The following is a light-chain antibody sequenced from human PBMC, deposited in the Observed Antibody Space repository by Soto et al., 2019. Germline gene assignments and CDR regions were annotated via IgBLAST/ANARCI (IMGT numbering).Light chain of an antibody. CDR3: QQYNNWPIT. V-gene: IGKV3-11*01. Sequence: EIVMTQSPATLSVSPGERAILSCRASQSVSTFLAWFQQKPGQPPRLLIYNASNRTTGIPARFSGSGSGTDFTLTISSLEPEDFAVYYCQQYNNWPITFGQGTRLEIK. CDR2: NAS. CDR1: QSVSTF. J-gene: IGKJ5*01.